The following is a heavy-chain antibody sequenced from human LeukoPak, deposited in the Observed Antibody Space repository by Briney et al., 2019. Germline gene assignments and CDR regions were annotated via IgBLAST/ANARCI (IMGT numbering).Heavy chain of an antibody. CDR3: ARVEEYCSAGSCYLGWFDP. CDR1: GGSISDYY. J-gene: IGHJ5*02. D-gene: IGHD2-15*01. Sequence: SETLSLTCTVSGGSISDYYWSWIRQPPGKGLEWIGYIYYSGSINYNPSLKSRVTISVDTSKNQFSLKLSSVTAADTAVYYCARVEEYCSAGSCYLGWFDPWGQGTLVTVSS. CDR2: IYYSGSI. V-gene: IGHV4-59*01.